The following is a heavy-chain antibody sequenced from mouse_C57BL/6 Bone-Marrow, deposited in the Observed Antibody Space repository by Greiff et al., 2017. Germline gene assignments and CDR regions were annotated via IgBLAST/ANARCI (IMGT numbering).Heavy chain of an antibody. CDR2: INPSSGYT. CDR1: GYTFTSYW. V-gene: IGHV1-7*01. CDR3: ARSRY. Sequence: QVQLQQSGAELAKPGASVKLSCKASGYTFTSYWMHWVKQRPGQGLEWIGYINPSSGYTKYNQKFKDQATLTADKSSSTAYMQLSSLTYEDSAVYYCARSRYWGQGTTLTVSS. J-gene: IGHJ2*01.